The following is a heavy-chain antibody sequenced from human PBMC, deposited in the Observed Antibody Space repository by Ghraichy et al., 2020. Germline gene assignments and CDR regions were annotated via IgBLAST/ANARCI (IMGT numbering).Heavy chain of an antibody. J-gene: IGHJ6*02. V-gene: IGHV3-7*04. D-gene: IGHD2-15*01. Sequence: GGSLRLSCAASGLTLSNYWMSWVRQAPGKGLEWVANIKQDGSEKYYVDSVKGRFTISRDNAKNSLYLQMNSLRAEDTAVYYCARGVVADHLNYYGMDVWGQGTTVTVSS. CDR2: IKQDGSEK. CDR1: GLTLSNYW. CDR3: ARGVVADHLNYYGMDV.